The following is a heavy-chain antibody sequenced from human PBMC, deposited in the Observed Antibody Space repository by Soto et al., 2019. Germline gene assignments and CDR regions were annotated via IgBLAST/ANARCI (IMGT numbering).Heavy chain of an antibody. CDR3: THSRCGGDCLRTSSAHCCYCIDV. V-gene: IGHV2-5*02. J-gene: IGHJ6*02. Sequence: QITLKESGPTLVKPTQTLTLTCTFSGFSLNTGGLGVGWIRQPPGKALEWLALIYWDDDKRYSPSLKSRLSITKDTSNNQVDLTMASMDPVGTPTYYSTHSRCGGDCLRTSSAHCCYCIDVWCQGTTVSVSS. CDR2: IYWDDDK. D-gene: IGHD2-21*02. CDR1: GFSLNTGGLG.